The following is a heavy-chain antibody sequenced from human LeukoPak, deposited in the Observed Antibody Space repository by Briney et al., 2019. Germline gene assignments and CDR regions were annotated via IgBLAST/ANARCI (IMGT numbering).Heavy chain of an antibody. CDR2: IYSGGST. J-gene: IGHJ4*02. V-gene: IGHV3-53*01. CDR3: AREGAAAGTGPGAYYFDY. Sequence: GGSLRLSCAASGFTFSNQWMTWVRQAPGKGLEWVSVIYSGGSTYYADSVKGRFTISRDNSKNTLYLQMNSLRAEDTAVYYCAREGAAAGTGPGAYYFDYWGQGTLVTVSS. D-gene: IGHD6-13*01. CDR1: GFTFSNQW.